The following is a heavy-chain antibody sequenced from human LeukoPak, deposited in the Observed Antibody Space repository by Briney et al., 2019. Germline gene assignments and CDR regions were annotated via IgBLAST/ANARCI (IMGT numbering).Heavy chain of an antibody. CDR2: ISHSGSTI. CDR3: AELGITMIGGV. V-gene: IGHV3-48*03. CDR1: GFTLSTYE. J-gene: IGHJ6*04. D-gene: IGHD3-10*02. Sequence: GGSLRLSCAASGFTLSTYEMNWVRQTPGKGLEWVSYISHSGSTIYYADSVKGRFTISRDNAKDSLYLQMNSLRAEDTAVYYCAELGITMIGGVWGKGTTVTISS.